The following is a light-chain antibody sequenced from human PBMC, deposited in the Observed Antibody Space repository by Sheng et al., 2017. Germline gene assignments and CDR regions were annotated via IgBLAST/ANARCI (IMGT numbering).Light chain of an antibody. J-gene: IGLJ3*02. CDR3: QTWGTEIRL. CDR2: VNGDGXH. V-gene: IGLV4-69*01. CDR1: SGHSSFA. Sequence: QLAVTQSPSASASLGASVKLTCTLTSGHSSFAVAWHQQQPGKGPRYLLKVNGDGXHTKGDGIPDRFSGSSSGAXRYLTISASSLTNEADYYCQTWGTEIRLFGGGTRLTVL.